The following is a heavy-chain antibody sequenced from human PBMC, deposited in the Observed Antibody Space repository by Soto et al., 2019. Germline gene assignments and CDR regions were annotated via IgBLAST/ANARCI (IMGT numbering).Heavy chain of an antibody. CDR2: IKSQASGGTI. J-gene: IGHJ4*02. CDR3: THLLSLAHPYSYL. D-gene: IGHD2-21*01. CDR1: GFTFRNYK. Sequence: GGSLRLSCEASGFTFRNYKMDWVRQAPGKRLEWVGRIKSQASGGTIDYAAPVKGRFTISRDDSKNTVYLQMDSLKTEDTAVYYCTHLLSLAHPYSYLWGQGTQVTVS. V-gene: IGHV3-15*07.